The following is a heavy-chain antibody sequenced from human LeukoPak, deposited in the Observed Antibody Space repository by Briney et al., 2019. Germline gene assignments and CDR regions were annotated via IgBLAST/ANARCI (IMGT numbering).Heavy chain of an antibody. CDR3: ARGFESIVVVVAATLYFDY. CDR2: IIPIFGTA. Sequence: ASVKVSCKASGGTFSSYAISWVRQAPGQGLEWMGGIIPIFGTANYAQKFQGRVTITADESTSTAYMELSSLRSEDTAVYYCARGFESIVVVVAATLYFDYWGQGTLVTVSS. V-gene: IGHV1-69*13. CDR1: GGTFSSYA. D-gene: IGHD2-15*01. J-gene: IGHJ4*02.